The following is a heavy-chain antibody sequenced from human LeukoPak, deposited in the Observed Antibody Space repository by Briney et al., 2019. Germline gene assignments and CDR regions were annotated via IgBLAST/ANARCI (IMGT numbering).Heavy chain of an antibody. CDR1: GYTFTSYD. CDR3: ARGRGAYCGGDCYSGDY. Sequence: ASVKVSCTASGYTFTSYDINWVRQATGQGLEWMGWMNPNSGNTGYAQKFQGRVTMTRNTSISTAYMELSSLRSEDTAVYYCARGRGAYCGGDCYSGDYWGQGTLVTVSS. CDR2: MNPNSGNT. D-gene: IGHD2-21*02. J-gene: IGHJ4*02. V-gene: IGHV1-8*01.